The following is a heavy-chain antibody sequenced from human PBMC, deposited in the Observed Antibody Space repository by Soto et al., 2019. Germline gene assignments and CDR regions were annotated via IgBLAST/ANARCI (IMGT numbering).Heavy chain of an antibody. Sequence: QVQLVQSGAEVKKPGASVKVSCEASGYTFRSYAMHWVRLAPGQRLEWMGWIDGDSGDTKYSENFQGRVAITRDSVSRTAYMELSSLRSEDTGIYFCARGARKEESGGFYRWFDPCGQGTPVTVSA. CDR2: IDGDSGDT. CDR3: ARGARKEESGGFYRWFDP. CDR1: GYTFRSYA. V-gene: IGHV1-3*01. D-gene: IGHD2-8*02. J-gene: IGHJ5*02.